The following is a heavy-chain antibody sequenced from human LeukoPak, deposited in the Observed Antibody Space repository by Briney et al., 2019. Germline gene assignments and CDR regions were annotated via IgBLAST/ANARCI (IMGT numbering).Heavy chain of an antibody. CDR3: ARENTDSSGWYYFDY. CDR1: GGSISSYY. V-gene: IGHV4-59*01. D-gene: IGHD6-19*01. J-gene: IGHJ4*02. CDR2: IYYSGST. Sequence: PSETLSLTCTVSGGSISSYYWSWIRQPPGKGLEWIGYIYYSGSTNYNPSLKSRVTISVDTSKNQFSLKLSSVTAADTAVYYCARENTDSSGWYYFDYWGQGTLATVSS.